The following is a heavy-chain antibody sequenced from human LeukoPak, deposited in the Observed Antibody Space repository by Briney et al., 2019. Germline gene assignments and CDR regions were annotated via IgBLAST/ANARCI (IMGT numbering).Heavy chain of an antibody. Sequence: SETLSLTCTVSGASINNYYWSWIRQPPGKGLEWIGYVYDSGSTNYNPSLKSRVTISIDTSTNQFSLKMTSVTASDTALYYCARHGGSYSFDYWGQGTLVTVSS. D-gene: IGHD1-26*01. V-gene: IGHV4-59*08. CDR3: ARHGGSYSFDY. J-gene: IGHJ4*02. CDR2: VYDSGST. CDR1: GASINNYY.